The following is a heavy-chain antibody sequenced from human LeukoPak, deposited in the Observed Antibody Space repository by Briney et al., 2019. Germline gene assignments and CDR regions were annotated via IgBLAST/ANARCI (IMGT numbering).Heavy chain of an antibody. CDR2: IIPIFGTA. Sequence: ASVKVSCKASGGTFSSYAISWVRQAPGQGLEWMGGIIPIFGTANYAQKFQGRVTITADKSTSTAYMELSSLRSEDTAVYYCAREYTVRGVIVGYYYYYMDVWGKGTTVTVSS. CDR3: AREYTVRGVIVGYYYYYMDV. CDR1: GGTFSSYA. J-gene: IGHJ6*03. D-gene: IGHD3-10*01. V-gene: IGHV1-69*06.